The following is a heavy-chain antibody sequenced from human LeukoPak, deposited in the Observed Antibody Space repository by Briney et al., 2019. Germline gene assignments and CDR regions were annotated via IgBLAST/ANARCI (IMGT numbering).Heavy chain of an antibody. D-gene: IGHD5-18*01. CDR2: INHSGST. Sequence: PSETLSLTCAVYGGSFSVYYWSWIRQPPGKGRECIGEINHSGSTNYTPSLKSRVTISVDTSKNQFSLKLSSVTAADTAVYYCARARGGYSYGYHYWGQGTLVTVSS. V-gene: IGHV4-34*01. CDR1: GGSFSVYY. J-gene: IGHJ4*02. CDR3: ARARGGYSYGYHY.